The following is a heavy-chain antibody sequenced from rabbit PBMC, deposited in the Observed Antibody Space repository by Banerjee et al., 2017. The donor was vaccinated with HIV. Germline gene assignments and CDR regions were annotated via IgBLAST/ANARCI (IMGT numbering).Heavy chain of an antibody. CDR3: ARQEYAGSPM. CDR2: INTGSGST. D-gene: IGHD4-2*01. V-gene: IGHV1S40*01. Sequence: QSLEESGGDLVKPGASLTLTCTASGFDFSTNTMCWVRQAPGKGLEWIGCINTGSGSTYYASWAKGRFTISKTSSTTVTLQMTSLTAADTATYFCARQEYAGSPMWGQGTLVTVS. CDR1: GFDFSTNT. J-gene: IGHJ6*01.